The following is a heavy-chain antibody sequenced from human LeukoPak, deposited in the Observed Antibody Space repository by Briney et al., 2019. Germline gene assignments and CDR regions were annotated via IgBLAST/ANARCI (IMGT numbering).Heavy chain of an antibody. Sequence: PGGSLRLSCAASGFTFSSYAMSWVRQAPGKGLECVSAISGSGGSTYYADSVKGRFTISRDNSKKPLYLQMNSLRAEDTAVYYCAKESGDSWSYFDFDYWGQGTLVIVSS. CDR2: ISGSGGST. J-gene: IGHJ4*02. D-gene: IGHD1-26*01. CDR3: AKESGDSWSYFDFDY. CDR1: GFTFSSYA. V-gene: IGHV3-23*01.